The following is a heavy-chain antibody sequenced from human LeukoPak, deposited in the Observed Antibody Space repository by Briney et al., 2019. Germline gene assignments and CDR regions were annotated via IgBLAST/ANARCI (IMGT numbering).Heavy chain of an antibody. CDR2: IKQDGSEK. CDR1: GFTFSSYW. Sequence: GGSLRLSCAASGFTFSSYWMSWVRQAPGKGLEWVANIKQDGSEKYYVDSVKGRFTISRDNAKNSLYLQMNSLRAEDTAVYYCARDRVLLWFGDSGAYYYYYMDVWGKGTTVTISS. CDR3: ARDRVLLWFGDSGAYYYYYMDV. J-gene: IGHJ6*03. V-gene: IGHV3-7*01. D-gene: IGHD3-10*01.